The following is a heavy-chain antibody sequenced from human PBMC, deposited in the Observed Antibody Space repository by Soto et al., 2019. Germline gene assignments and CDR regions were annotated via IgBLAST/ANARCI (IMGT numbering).Heavy chain of an antibody. D-gene: IGHD6-19*01. V-gene: IGHV3-33*01. Sequence: QVQLVESGGGVVQPGRSLRLSCAASGFTFSSYGMHWVRQAPGKGLEWVAVIWYDGSNKYYADSVKGRFTISRDNSKNTLYLQMNSLRAEDTAVYYCARDKDVGGWSMWDYWGQGTLVTVSS. CDR3: ARDKDVGGWSMWDY. J-gene: IGHJ4*02. CDR2: IWYDGSNK. CDR1: GFTFSSYG.